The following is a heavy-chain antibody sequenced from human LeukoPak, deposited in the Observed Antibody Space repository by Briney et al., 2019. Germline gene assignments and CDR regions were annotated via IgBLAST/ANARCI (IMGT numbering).Heavy chain of an antibody. CDR2: ISGDAITT. D-gene: IGHD4/OR15-4a*01. CDR1: GFSFRTYI. CDR3: AKDASPYSNYAVRWFDS. V-gene: IGHV3-23*01. Sequence: GGTLRLSCTASGFSFRTYIMAWVRQVPGKGLEWISAISGDAITTYYAVPVKGRFTISRDNFRNTLSLQMDSLRADDSAVYYCAKDASPYSNYAVRWFDSWGQGTLVTVSS. J-gene: IGHJ5*01.